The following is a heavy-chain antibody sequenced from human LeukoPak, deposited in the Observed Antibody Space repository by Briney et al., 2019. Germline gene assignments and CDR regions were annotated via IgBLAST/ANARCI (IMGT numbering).Heavy chain of an antibody. D-gene: IGHD2-15*01. J-gene: IGHJ3*02. CDR1: GGSINSGAYY. CDR3: AGCSGGSPIDAFHI. CDR2: IYYSGSN. V-gene: IGHV4-31*03. Sequence: SQTLSLTCIVSGGSINSGAYYWSWIRQHPGKGLEWIGYIYYSGSNYYNPSLKSRVTISVDTSKNQFSLKLSSVTAADTAVYYCAGCSGGSPIDAFHIWGQGTMVTVSS.